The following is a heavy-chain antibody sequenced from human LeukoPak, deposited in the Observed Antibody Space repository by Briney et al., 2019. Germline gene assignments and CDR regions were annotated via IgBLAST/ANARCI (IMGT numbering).Heavy chain of an antibody. Sequence: GGSLRLSCAASGYSFSSYCLCGCRQAPRGKLVGWVNIKQDGSEKYYVDSVKGRFTISRDNAKNSLYLQMNSLRAEDTAVYYCARVGIAVAGTVFDYWGQGTLVTVSS. D-gene: IGHD6-19*01. CDR2: IKQDGSEK. CDR1: GYSFSSYC. J-gene: IGHJ4*02. V-gene: IGHV3-7*01. CDR3: ARVGIAVAGTVFDY.